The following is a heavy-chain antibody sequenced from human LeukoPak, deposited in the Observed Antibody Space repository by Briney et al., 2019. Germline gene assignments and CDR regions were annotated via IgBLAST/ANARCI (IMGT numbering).Heavy chain of an antibody. V-gene: IGHV5-51*01. J-gene: IGHJ4*02. Sequence: GESLKISCKGSGYSFTSYWTAWVRQMPGKGLEWMGIIYPGDSDTRYSPSFQGQVTISGDKSISTAYLQWSSLKASDTAMYYCARTYYYDSRGLTMFDYWGQGTLVTVSS. CDR2: IYPGDSDT. D-gene: IGHD3-22*01. CDR3: ARTYYYDSRGLTMFDY. CDR1: GYSFTSYW.